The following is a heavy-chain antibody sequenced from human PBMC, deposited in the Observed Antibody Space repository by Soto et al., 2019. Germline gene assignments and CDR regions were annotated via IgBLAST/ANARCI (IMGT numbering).Heavy chain of an antibody. J-gene: IGHJ5*02. CDR3: ARGYCSSTICYIWDNWFDP. Sequence: QVQLQESGPGLVKPSETLSLTCTVSGGSISSYYWSWIRQPPGKGLEWIGYIYYSGRTNYNPSLKSRVPISVGTSKNQFSLKLSSVTAADTAVYYCARGYCSSTICYIWDNWFDPWGQGTLVTVSS. CDR2: IYYSGRT. D-gene: IGHD2-2*02. CDR1: GGSISSYY. V-gene: IGHV4-59*01.